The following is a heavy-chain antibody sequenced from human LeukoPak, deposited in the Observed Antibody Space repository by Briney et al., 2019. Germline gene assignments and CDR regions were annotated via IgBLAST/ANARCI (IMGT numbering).Heavy chain of an antibody. V-gene: IGHV3-48*04. CDR3: ARTSFADAFDV. CDR1: GFTFSNYH. D-gene: IGHD3-10*01. CDR2: ISSGSSTI. Sequence: GRSLRLSCAASGFTFSNYHMMWVRQAPGEGLEWISYISSGSSTIYYAGSVRGRFTISRDNAKNSLYLQMNNLRVDDSAVYYCARTSFADAFDVWGQGAMVTVSS. J-gene: IGHJ3*01.